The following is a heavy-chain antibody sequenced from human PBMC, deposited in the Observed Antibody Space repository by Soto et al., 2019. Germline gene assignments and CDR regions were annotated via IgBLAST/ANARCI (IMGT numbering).Heavy chain of an antibody. Sequence: SLRLSCAASGFTFSSYAMSWVRQAPGKGLEWVSAISGSGGSTYYADSVKGRFTIPRDNSKNTLYLQMNSLRAEDTAVYYCAKDRAQWLVRGGMDVWGQGTTGTVSS. CDR3: AKDRAQWLVRGGMDV. J-gene: IGHJ6*02. D-gene: IGHD6-19*01. CDR2: ISGSGGST. CDR1: GFTFSSYA. V-gene: IGHV3-23*01.